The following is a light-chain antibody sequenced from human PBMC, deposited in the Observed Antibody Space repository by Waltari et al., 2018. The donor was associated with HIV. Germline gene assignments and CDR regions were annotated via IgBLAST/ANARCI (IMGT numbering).Light chain of an antibody. CDR2: DAN. Sequence: DLQMTPSPSPLSAFIGDRVTITCQASEDIRQYLAWYQQKPGKAPKLLIYDANNLEAGVPSRFSGSGSGTDFTFTISSLQSEDFATYYCQHYDSHLLTFGGGTKVEIK. CDR3: QHYDSHLLT. J-gene: IGKJ4*01. V-gene: IGKV1-33*01. CDR1: EDIRQY.